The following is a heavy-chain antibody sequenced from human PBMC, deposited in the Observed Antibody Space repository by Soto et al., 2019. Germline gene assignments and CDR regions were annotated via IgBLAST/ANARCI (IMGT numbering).Heavy chain of an antibody. CDR1: GGTFSSYA. CDR2: ISAYNGKT. V-gene: IGHV1-18*01. CDR3: ARDFLKERDYYDSSGYPIKPFDY. Sequence: ASVKVSCKASGGTFSSYAISWVRQAPGQGLEWMGGISAYNGKTNYAQKLQGRVTMTTDTSTSTAYMELRSLRSDDTAVYYCARDFLKERDYYDSSGYPIKPFDYWGQGTLVTVSS. D-gene: IGHD3-22*01. J-gene: IGHJ4*02.